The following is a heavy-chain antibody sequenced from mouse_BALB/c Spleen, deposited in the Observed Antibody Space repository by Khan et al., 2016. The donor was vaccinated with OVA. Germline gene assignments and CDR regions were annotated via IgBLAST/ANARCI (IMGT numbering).Heavy chain of an antibody. J-gene: IGHJ2*01. CDR1: GYTFINYW. CDR2: INPSTGYT. Sequence: MQLQQSGAELAKPGASVKMSCKASGYTFINYWILWVKQRPGQGLEWIGYINPSTGYTEYNQNFKDKATLTADKSSSTAYMQLSSLTSEDSAVXYCARRGLRWDFDYWGQGTTLTVSS. V-gene: IGHV1-7*01. CDR3: ARRGLRWDFDY. D-gene: IGHD1-1*01.